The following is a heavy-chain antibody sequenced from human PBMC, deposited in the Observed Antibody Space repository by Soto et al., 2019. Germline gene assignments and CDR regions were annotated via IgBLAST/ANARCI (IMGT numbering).Heavy chain of an antibody. Sequence: SETLSLTCAVSGGSISSSNWWSWVRQPPGKGLEWIGEIYHSGSTSYNPSLKRRVSISVDNAKNSLYLQMNSLRAEDTAVYYCARWNSYGYYFDYWGQGTLVTVSS. CDR3: ARWNSYGYYFDY. CDR2: IYHSGST. J-gene: IGHJ4*02. CDR1: GGSISSSNW. D-gene: IGHD5-18*01. V-gene: IGHV4-4*02.